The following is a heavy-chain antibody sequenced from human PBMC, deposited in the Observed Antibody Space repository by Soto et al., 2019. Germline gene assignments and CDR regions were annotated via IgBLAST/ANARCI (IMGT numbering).Heavy chain of an antibody. V-gene: IGHV4-34*01. J-gene: IGHJ4*02. CDR1: GGSFSGYY. D-gene: IGHD6-19*01. CDR3: ASSGANVGY. CDR2: INHSGST. Sequence: SETLSLTCAVYGGSFSGYYWSWIRQPPGKGLEWIGEINHSGSTNYNPSLKSRVTISVDTSKNQFSLKLGSVTAADTAVYYCASSGANVGYWGQGTLVTVSS.